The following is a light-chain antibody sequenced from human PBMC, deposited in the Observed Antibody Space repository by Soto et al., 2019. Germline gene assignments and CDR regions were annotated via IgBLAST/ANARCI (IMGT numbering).Light chain of an antibody. CDR3: QQYNDWPPLT. J-gene: IGKJ4*01. V-gene: IGKV3-15*01. Sequence: QSPATLSVSPGERATLSCRASQSVRSNLAWYQQKPGQAPRLLIYGASTRATGIPARFSGSGSGTEFTLTISSLQSEDFAVYYCQQYNDWPPLTFGGGTKVDIK. CDR1: QSVRSN. CDR2: GAS.